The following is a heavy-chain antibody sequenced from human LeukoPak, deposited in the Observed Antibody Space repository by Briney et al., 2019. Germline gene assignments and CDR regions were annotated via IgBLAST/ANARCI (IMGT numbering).Heavy chain of an antibody. J-gene: IGHJ4*02. Sequence: SETLSLTCAVYGGSFSGYFWSWIRQTPGKGLEWIGETDHSGTTNYNPSLKSRVVISPDTSKSQFSLKVNSVTAADTAVYYCARAYKASPLHNAIDSWGQGTLVTVSS. CDR2: TDHSGTT. D-gene: IGHD1-14*01. CDR3: ARAYKASPLHNAIDS. CDR1: GGSFSGYF. V-gene: IGHV4-34*01.